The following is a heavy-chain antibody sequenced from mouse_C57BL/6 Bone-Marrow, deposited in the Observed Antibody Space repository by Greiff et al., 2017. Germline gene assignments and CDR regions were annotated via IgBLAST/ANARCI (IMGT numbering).Heavy chain of an antibody. CDR1: GFTFSDYG. CDR2: ISSASSTI. V-gene: IGHV5-17*01. J-gene: IGHJ2*01. D-gene: IGHD2-10*01. Sequence: DVKLQESGGGLVKPGGSLKLSCAASGFTFSDYGMHWVRQAPEKGLEWVAYISSASSTIYYADTVKGRFTISRDNAKNTLFLQLTRLRSEDTAMYYWARPAYYGHYLFYTFDYWGQGTTLTVSS. CDR3: ARPAYYGHYLFYTFDY.